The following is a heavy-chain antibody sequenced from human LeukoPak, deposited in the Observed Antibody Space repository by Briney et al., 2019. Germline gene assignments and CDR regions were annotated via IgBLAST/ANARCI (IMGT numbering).Heavy chain of an antibody. D-gene: IGHD2-21*02. Sequence: PGGSLRLSCAASGFTFSSYSMNWVRQAPGKGLEWVSYISSSSSTIYYADSVKGRFTISRDNAKNSPYLQMNSLRAEDTAVYYCASMAYCGGDCYSEFDYWGQGTLVTVSS. J-gene: IGHJ4*02. V-gene: IGHV3-48*04. CDR2: ISSSSSTI. CDR3: ASMAYCGGDCYSEFDY. CDR1: GFTFSSYS.